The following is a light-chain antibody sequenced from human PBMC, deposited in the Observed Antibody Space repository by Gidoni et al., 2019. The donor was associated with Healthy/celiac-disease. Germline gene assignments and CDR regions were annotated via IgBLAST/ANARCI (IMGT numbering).Light chain of an antibody. CDR1: QSVLYSSNNKNY. CDR3: QQYYSTPWT. CDR2: WAS. Sequence: DIVMTQFPDSLAVSLGERATIHFKSSQSVLYSSNNKNYLAWYQQKPGQPPKLLIYWASTWESGVPDRFSGSGSGTDFTLTISSLQAEDVAVYYCQQYYSTPWTFGQGTKVEIK. V-gene: IGKV4-1*01. J-gene: IGKJ1*01.